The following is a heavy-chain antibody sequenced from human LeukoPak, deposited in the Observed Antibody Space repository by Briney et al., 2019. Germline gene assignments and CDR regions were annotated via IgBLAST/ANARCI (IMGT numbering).Heavy chain of an antibody. CDR3: AKDNRWSLWFGEFPYGMDV. Sequence: GGSLRLSCAASGFTFSSYGMHWVCQAPGKGLEWVAVISYDGSNKYYADSVKGRFTISRDNSKNTLYLQMNSLRAEDTAVYYCAKDNRWSLWFGEFPYGMDVWGQGATVTVSS. CDR1: GFTFSSYG. V-gene: IGHV3-30*18. D-gene: IGHD3-10*01. J-gene: IGHJ6*02. CDR2: ISYDGSNK.